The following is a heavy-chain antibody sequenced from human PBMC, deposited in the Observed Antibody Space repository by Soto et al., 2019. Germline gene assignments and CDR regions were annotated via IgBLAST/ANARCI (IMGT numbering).Heavy chain of an antibody. V-gene: IGHV1-69*02. CDR3: ARADGGGDCYSGYYYYGMDV. J-gene: IGHJ6*02. D-gene: IGHD2-21*02. Sequence: QVQLVQSGAEVKKPGSSVKVSCKASGGTFSSYTISWVRQAPGQGLEWMGRIIPILGIANYAQKFQGRVTITADKSTSTAYMELSSLRSEDTAVYYCARADGGGDCYSGYYYYGMDVWGQGTTVTVSS. CDR2: IIPILGIA. CDR1: GGTFSSYT.